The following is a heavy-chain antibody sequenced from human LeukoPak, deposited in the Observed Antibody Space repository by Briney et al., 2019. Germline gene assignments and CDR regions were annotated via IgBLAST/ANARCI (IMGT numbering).Heavy chain of an antibody. J-gene: IGHJ4*02. V-gene: IGHV4-4*02. CDR2: IYHSGST. CDR1: GGSLSTSTW. D-gene: IGHD2-8*01. Sequence: SETLSPTCAVSGGSLSTSTWWSWVRQPPGKGLEWIGEIYHSGSTNYNPSLKSRVTISVDKSKNQFSLKLSSVTAADTAVYYCSRENGAFSPFGYWGQGTLVTVPS. CDR3: SRENGAFSPFGY.